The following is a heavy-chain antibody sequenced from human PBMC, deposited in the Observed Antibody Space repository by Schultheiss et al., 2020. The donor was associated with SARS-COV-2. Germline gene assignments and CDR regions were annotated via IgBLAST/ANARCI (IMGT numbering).Heavy chain of an antibody. CDR3: AKAGRPGGYCSSTSCYTYYFDY. D-gene: IGHD2-2*02. Sequence: GGSLRLSCAASGFTFSSYGMHWVRQAPGKGLEWVAVISYDGSNKYYADSVKGRFTISRDNSKNTLYVQMNSLRAEDTAVYYCAKAGRPGGYCSSTSCYTYYFDYWGQGTLVTVSS. CDR2: ISYDGSNK. V-gene: IGHV3-30*18. J-gene: IGHJ4*02. CDR1: GFTFSSYG.